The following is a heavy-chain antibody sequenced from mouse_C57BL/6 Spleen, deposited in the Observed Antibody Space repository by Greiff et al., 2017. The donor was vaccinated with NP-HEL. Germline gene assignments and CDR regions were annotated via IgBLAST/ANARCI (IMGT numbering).Heavy chain of an antibody. J-gene: IGHJ3*01. D-gene: IGHD2-5*01. CDR2: IHPNSGST. V-gene: IGHV1-64*01. Sequence: QVQLQQPGAELVKPGASVKLSCKASGYTFTSYWMHWVKQRPGQGLEWIGMIHPNSGSTNYNEKFKSKATLTVDKSSSTAYMQLSSLTSEDSAVYYCARYYSNYGWFAYWGQGTLVTVSA. CDR1: GYTFTSYW. CDR3: ARYYSNYGWFAY.